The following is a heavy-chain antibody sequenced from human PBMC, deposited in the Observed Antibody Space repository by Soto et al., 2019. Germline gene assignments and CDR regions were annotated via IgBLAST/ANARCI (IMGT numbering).Heavy chain of an antibody. D-gene: IGHD2-2*01. V-gene: IGHV3-30*18. Sequence: GGSLRLSCAASGFTFSSYGMHWVRQAPGKGLEWVAVISYDGSNKYYADSVKGRFTISRDNSKNTLYLQMNSLRAEDTAVYYCAKVGGQDIVVVPAAMSPDYGMDVWGQGTTVTVSS. J-gene: IGHJ6*02. CDR2: ISYDGSNK. CDR3: AKVGGQDIVVVPAAMSPDYGMDV. CDR1: GFTFSSYG.